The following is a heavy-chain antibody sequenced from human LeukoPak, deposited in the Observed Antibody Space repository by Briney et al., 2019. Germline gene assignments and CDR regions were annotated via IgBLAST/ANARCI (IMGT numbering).Heavy chain of an antibody. CDR1: GFTFIDYD. CDR2: ISYLSSHV. J-gene: IGHJ4*02. V-gene: IGHV3-21*01. D-gene: IGHD5-18*01. Sequence: GGSLRLSCSASGFTFIDYDMNSVSQAPGKRLEWVSSISYLSSHVYYGDSVKGRSTISRDNAKNSLYLQMNSLGAVDTAIYYCGRAFPPLRTASAGVLWGQGVLGTVS. CDR3: GRAFPPLRTASAGVL.